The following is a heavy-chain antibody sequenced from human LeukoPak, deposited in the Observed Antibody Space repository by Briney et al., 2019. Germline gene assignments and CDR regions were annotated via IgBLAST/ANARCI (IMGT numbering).Heavy chain of an antibody. Sequence: GGSLRLSCSASGFTFSSYSMICVRPAPGKGLELVLYIRSSSSTIYSADSVKGRFTISRDNAKNSLYLQMNRLRAEDTAVYYCARRNLRYCSGGSCYSGYYYYYMDVWGKGTTVTVSS. V-gene: IGHV3-48*01. J-gene: IGHJ6*03. CDR3: ARRNLRYCSGGSCYSGYYYYYMDV. D-gene: IGHD2-15*01. CDR2: IRSSSSTI. CDR1: GFTFSSYS.